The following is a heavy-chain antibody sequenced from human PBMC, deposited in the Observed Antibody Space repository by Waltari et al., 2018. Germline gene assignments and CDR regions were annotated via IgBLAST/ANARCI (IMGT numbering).Heavy chain of an antibody. Sequence: EVQLVESGGGLVQPGGSLRLYCAASGFTFSSYEMNWVRQAPGKGLDWVSYISSSGSTIYYADSVKGRFTISRDNAKNSLYLQMNSLRAEDTAVYYCARDQKGPDYWGQGTLVTVSS. CDR1: GFTFSSYE. J-gene: IGHJ4*02. CDR2: ISSSGSTI. V-gene: IGHV3-48*03. CDR3: ARDQKGPDY.